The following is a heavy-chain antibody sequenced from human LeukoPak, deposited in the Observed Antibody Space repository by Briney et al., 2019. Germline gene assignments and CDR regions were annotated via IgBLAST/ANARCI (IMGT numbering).Heavy chain of an antibody. J-gene: IGHJ5*02. CDR2: ISSSGSTI. D-gene: IGHD4-17*01. V-gene: IGHV3-48*03. Sequence: PGGSLRLSCAASGFTLSSYEMSWGRQAPGEGLEWVSYISSSGSTIYYADSVRGRCTISRDNAKNSLYLQMNSLRAEDTAVYYCARVLRDGDYFAWGQGTLVTVSS. CDR1: GFTLSSYE. CDR3: ARVLRDGDYFA.